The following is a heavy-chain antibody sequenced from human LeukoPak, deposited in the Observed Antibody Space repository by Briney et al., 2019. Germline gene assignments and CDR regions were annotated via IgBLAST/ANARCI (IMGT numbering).Heavy chain of an antibody. J-gene: IGHJ3*01. CDR2: IIPIFGTA. CDR1: GGTFSSYA. D-gene: IGHD5-18*01. CDR3: ARGYSYGYKDAFDL. Sequence: GASVKVSCKASGGTFSSYAISWVRQAPGQGLEWMGGIIPIFGTANYAQKFQGRVTITADESTSTAYMELSSLRSEDTAVYYCARGYSYGYKDAFDLWGQGTMVTVSS. V-gene: IGHV1-69*13.